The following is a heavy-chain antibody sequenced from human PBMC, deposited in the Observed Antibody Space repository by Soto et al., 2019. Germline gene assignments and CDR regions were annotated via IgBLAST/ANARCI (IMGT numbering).Heavy chain of an antibody. CDR3: GAVAGTSYGMDV. J-gene: IGHJ6*02. Sequence: PVGSLRLSCAASGFTFSSYAMSWVRQAPGKGLEWVSAISGSGGSTYYADSVKGRFTISRDNSKNTLYLQMNSLRAEDTAVYYCGAVAGTSYGMDVWGQGTTVTVSS. CDR2: ISGSGGST. V-gene: IGHV3-23*01. CDR1: GFTFSSYA. D-gene: IGHD6-19*01.